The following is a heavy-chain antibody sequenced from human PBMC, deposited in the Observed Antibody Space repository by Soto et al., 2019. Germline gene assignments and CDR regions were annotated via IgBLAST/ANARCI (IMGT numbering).Heavy chain of an antibody. CDR2: IYYSGST. CDR1: GDSISSGDYY. CDR3: ARGRSIAVAGRGYFQH. D-gene: IGHD6-19*01. V-gene: IGHV4-30-4*01. J-gene: IGHJ1*01. Sequence: QVQLQESGPGLVKPSQTLSLTCTVCGDSISSGDYYWSWIRQPPGKGLEWIGYIYYSGSTYYNPSLKSRVTISVDTSKNQFSLKLSSVTAADTAVYYCARGRSIAVAGRGYFQHWGQGTLVTVSS.